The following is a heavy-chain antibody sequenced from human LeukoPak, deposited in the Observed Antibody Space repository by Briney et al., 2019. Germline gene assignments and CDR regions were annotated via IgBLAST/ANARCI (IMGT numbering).Heavy chain of an antibody. J-gene: IGHJ2*01. CDR3: AKDRTVGASYWYFDL. Sequence: GGSLRLSCVASGVTLSNYAMSWARQAPGKGLEWVSGISSSGSGGNTYYADSVKGRFTISRDSSRSTLFLHMNTLRAEDTAIYYCAKDRTVGASYWYFDLWGRGTLVTVSS. CDR2: ISSSGSGGNT. CDR1: GVTLSNYA. D-gene: IGHD1-26*01. V-gene: IGHV3-23*01.